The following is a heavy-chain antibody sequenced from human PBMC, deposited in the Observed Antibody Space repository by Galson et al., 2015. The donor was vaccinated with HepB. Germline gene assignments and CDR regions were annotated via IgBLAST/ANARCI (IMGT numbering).Heavy chain of an antibody. Sequence: SGAEVKKPGESLRISCKGSGYTSTNYWITWVRQVPGKGLEWMGRIDPGDSYSNHNPSFEGHVTMSVDKSIDTAYLQWSSLKASDTGVYYCARRYCTSSSCPGVHFYYYGLDVWGQGTTVTVSS. D-gene: IGHD2-2*01. V-gene: IGHV5-10-1*01. CDR3: ARRYCTSSSCPGVHFYYYGLDV. J-gene: IGHJ6*02. CDR1: GYTSTNYW. CDR2: IDPGDSYS.